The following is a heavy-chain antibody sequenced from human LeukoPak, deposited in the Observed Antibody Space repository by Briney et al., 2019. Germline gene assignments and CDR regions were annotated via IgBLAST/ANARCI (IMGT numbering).Heavy chain of an antibody. CDR2: IRTSDGST. V-gene: IGHV3-23*01. CDR1: GFTFSSYA. J-gene: IGHJ4*02. CDR3: AKAGYYYYFDY. D-gene: IGHD3-22*01. Sequence: GGSLRPSCAASGFTFSSYAMGWVRQAPGKGLEWVSTIRTSDGSTNYADSVKGRFTISRDDSKNTLYMQMNSLRAEDTAIYYCAKAGYYYYFDYWGQGTLVTVSS.